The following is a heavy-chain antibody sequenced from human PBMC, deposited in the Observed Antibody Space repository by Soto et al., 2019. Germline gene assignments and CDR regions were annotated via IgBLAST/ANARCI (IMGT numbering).Heavy chain of an antibody. CDR1: GFTFGASA. CDR2: IGSKGETYAT. J-gene: IGHJ4*02. D-gene: IGHD3-10*01. Sequence: AGGSLRLSCAASGFTFGASALQWVRQASGKGLEWLGRIGSKGETYATTYAASVKGRFTISRDDSKKTAYLQMNSLESEDTAVYYGSGSTYFDYWGQGTLVTVSS. V-gene: IGHV3-73*01. CDR3: SGSTYFDY.